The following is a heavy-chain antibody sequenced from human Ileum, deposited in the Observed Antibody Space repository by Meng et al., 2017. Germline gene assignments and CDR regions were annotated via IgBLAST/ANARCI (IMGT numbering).Heavy chain of an antibody. CDR3: AREVNIAADSDGFDI. CDR1: GGSIRSDDYF. V-gene: IGHV4-31*02. CDR2: IHPNGGA. J-gene: IGHJ3*02. Sequence: HVQLLESVPGLVKPSHNLAISWPSSGGSIRSDDYFWSWIRQVPGTGLEWIAYIHPNGGAYYNPSLKSRVTISVDTSKNQFSLSLISVSAADTAVYFCAREVNIAADSDGFDIWGLGTMVTVSS. D-gene: IGHD6-6*01.